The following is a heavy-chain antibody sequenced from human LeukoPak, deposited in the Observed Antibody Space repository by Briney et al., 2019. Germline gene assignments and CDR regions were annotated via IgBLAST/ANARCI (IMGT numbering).Heavy chain of an antibody. Sequence: GGSLRLSCAASGFTFSSYTMSWVRQAPGKGLEWVSTITTSDGNTYYADSVKGRFTVSRDNSKNTLYLQMNSLRVEDTAVYYCARDLWEGPTYFGMDVWGQGTTVAVSS. CDR2: ITTSDGNT. CDR1: GFTFSSYT. J-gene: IGHJ6*02. CDR3: ARDLWEGPTYFGMDV. D-gene: IGHD1-26*01. V-gene: IGHV3-23*01.